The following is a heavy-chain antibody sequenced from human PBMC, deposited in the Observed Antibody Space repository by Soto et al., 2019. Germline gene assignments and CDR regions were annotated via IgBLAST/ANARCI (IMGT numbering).Heavy chain of an antibody. J-gene: IGHJ4*02. CDR2: LSSGGGST. Sequence: GGSLRLSCAASGFTFSSYAMSWVRQAPGKGLEWVSALSSGGGSTYYADSVKGRFTISRDNSKNTLYLQMNSLRGEDSAVYYCAKRIEGYRSSWADYWGQGTLVTVSS. CDR3: AKRIEGYRSSWADY. CDR1: GFTFSSYA. D-gene: IGHD6-13*01. V-gene: IGHV3-23*01.